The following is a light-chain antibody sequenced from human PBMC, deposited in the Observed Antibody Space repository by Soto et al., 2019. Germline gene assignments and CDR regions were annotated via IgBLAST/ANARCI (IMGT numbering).Light chain of an antibody. CDR1: PGISSY. J-gene: IGKJ3*01. Sequence: DIQLTQSPSFLSASVGDRVTITCRASPGISSYLAWYQQKPGKVPELLIFSASTVVSGVPSRFSGSGSETEFTLTISSLQPEDSATYYCQQLNSYPFTFGPGTKVTLK. V-gene: IGKV1-9*01. CDR3: QQLNSYPFT. CDR2: SAS.